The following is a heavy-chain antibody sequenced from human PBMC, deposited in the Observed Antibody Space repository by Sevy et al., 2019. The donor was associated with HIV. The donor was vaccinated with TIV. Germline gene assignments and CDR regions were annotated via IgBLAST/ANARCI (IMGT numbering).Heavy chain of an antibody. CDR2: IYHSGST. D-gene: IGHD4-17*01. J-gene: IGHJ6*02. CDR1: GGSISSGGYS. Sequence: SETLSLTCAVSGGSISSGGYSWSWIRQPPGKGLEWIGYIYHSGSTYYNPSLKSRVTISVDRSKNQFSLKLSSVTAADTAVYYCAREGPGYGDYVAGYGMDVWGQGTTVIVSS. CDR3: AREGPGYGDYVAGYGMDV. V-gene: IGHV4-30-2*01.